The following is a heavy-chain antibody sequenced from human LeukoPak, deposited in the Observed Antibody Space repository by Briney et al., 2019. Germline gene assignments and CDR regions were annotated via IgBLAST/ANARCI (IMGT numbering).Heavy chain of an antibody. CDR1: GFTFSDAW. J-gene: IGHJ3*02. CDR2: IKSKTDGGTT. D-gene: IGHD5-18*01. CDR3: LTIHLDI. Sequence: GGSLRLSCAASGFTFSDAWMTWVRQAPGKGLEWVGHIKSKTDGGTTDYAAPVKGRFTISRDDSKNTLYLQMNSLKTEDTDVYYCLTIHLDIWGQGTMVTVSS. V-gene: IGHV3-15*01.